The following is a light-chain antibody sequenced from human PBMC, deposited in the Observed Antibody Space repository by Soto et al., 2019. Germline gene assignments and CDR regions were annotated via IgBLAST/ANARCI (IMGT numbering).Light chain of an antibody. Sequence: EIGMTQSAATLSWSPGERATLSGRASQSVSSNLAWYQQKPGQAPRLLIYGASTRATGIPARFSGSGSGTEFTLTISSLQSEDFAVYYCQQYNNWPLTFGGGTKVDI. CDR1: QSVSSN. V-gene: IGKV3-15*01. CDR3: QQYNNWPLT. CDR2: GAS. J-gene: IGKJ4*01.